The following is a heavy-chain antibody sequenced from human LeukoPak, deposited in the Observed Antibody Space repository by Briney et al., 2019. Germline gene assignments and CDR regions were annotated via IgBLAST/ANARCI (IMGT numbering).Heavy chain of an antibody. J-gene: IGHJ3*02. CDR1: GFTFDDYA. Sequence: GGSLRLSCAASGFTFDDYAMHWVRRAPGKGLEWVSLISGNGGSTYYADSVKGRFTISRDNSKNSLYLQMNSLRTEDTALYYCAKDQDDAFDIWGQGTMVTVSS. CDR3: AKDQDDAFDI. CDR2: ISGNGGST. V-gene: IGHV3-43*02.